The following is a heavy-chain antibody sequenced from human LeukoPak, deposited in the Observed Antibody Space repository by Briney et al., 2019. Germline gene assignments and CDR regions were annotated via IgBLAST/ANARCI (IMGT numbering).Heavy chain of an antibody. D-gene: IGHD3-9*01. Sequence: PGGSLRLSCAASGFTFSSYAMSWVRQAPGKGLEWVSAISGSGTSTYYADSVKGRFTISRDNSKNTLYLQMNSLRAEDTAVYYCAKRGEDYDILTGYYQGYAFDIWGQGTMVTVSS. CDR1: GFTFSSYA. V-gene: IGHV3-23*01. CDR3: AKRGEDYDILTGYYQGYAFDI. J-gene: IGHJ3*02. CDR2: ISGSGTST.